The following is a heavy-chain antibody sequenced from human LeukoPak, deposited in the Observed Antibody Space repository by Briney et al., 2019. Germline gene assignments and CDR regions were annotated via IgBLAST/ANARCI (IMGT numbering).Heavy chain of an antibody. CDR3: VRPRTSGWSLNAFDI. Sequence: SETLSLTCTVSGGSISSYYWSWIRQPAGKGLEWIGRIYTSGSTNYNPSLKSRVTMSVDTSKNQFSLKLRSVTAADTAVYYCVRPRTSGWSLNAFDIWGHGTMVTVSS. CDR1: GGSISSYY. CDR2: IYTSGST. D-gene: IGHD6-19*01. V-gene: IGHV4-4*07. J-gene: IGHJ3*02.